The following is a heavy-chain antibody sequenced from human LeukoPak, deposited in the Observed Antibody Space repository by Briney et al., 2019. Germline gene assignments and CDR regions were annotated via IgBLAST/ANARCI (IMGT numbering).Heavy chain of an antibody. D-gene: IGHD3-22*01. J-gene: IGHJ4*02. V-gene: IGHV1-2*02. CDR3: AREFVKGGDYYDSSGYYYGSGHVHSPSCIFDY. Sequence: ASVKVSCKASGYIFTGYYMHWVRQATGQGLEWMGWINPNSGGTNYAQKFQGRVTMTRDTSISTAYMELSRLRSDDTAVYYCAREFVKGGDYYDSSGYYYGSGHVHSPSCIFDYWGQGTLVTVSS. CDR2: INPNSGGT. CDR1: GYIFTGYY.